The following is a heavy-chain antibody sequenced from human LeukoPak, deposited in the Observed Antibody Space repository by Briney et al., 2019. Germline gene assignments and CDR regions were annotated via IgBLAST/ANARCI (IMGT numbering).Heavy chain of an antibody. J-gene: IGHJ5*02. Sequence: SVKVSCKASGGTFSSYAISWVRQAPGQGLEWMGRIIPILGIANYAQKFQGRVTITADKSTSTAYMELRSLRSDDTAVYYCARDLGYCTSTSCHRAWFDPWGQGTLVTVSS. CDR3: ARDLGYCTSTSCHRAWFDP. CDR1: GGTFSSYA. V-gene: IGHV1-69*04. CDR2: IIPILGIA. D-gene: IGHD2-2*01.